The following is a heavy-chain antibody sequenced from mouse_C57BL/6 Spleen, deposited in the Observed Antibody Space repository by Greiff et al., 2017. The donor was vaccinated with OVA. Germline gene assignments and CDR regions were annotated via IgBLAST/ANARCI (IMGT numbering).Heavy chain of an antibody. V-gene: IGHV3-6*01. Sequence: EVKLQESGPGLVKPSQSLSLTCSVTGYSITSGYYWNWIRQFPGNKLEWMGYISYDGSNNYNPSLKNRISITRDTSKNQFFLKLNSVTTEDTATYYCARGEGRYFDVWGTGTTVTVSS. CDR1: GYSITSGYY. J-gene: IGHJ1*03. CDR3: ARGEGRYFDV. CDR2: ISYDGSN.